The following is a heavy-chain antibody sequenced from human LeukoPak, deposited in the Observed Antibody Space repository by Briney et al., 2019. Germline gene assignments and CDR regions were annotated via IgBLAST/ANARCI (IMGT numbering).Heavy chain of an antibody. CDR2: IYYSGST. CDR3: ARLKRAVISEHFDY. D-gene: IGHD1-26*01. V-gene: IGHV4-59*08. Sequence: SETLSLTCTVSGGSISNYYWSWIRQPPGKGLECIGYIYYSGSTNYNPSLKSRVTISVDTSKNQFSLKLSSVTAADTAVYYCARLKRAVISEHFDYWGQGTLVTVSS. J-gene: IGHJ4*02. CDR1: GGSISNYY.